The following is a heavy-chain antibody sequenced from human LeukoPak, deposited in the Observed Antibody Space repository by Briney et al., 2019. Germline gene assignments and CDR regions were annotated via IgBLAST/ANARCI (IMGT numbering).Heavy chain of an antibody. CDR1: GFTFSSYG. CDR3: AKAGVAAIFYFDY. V-gene: IGHV3-23*01. J-gene: IGHJ4*02. Sequence: PGRSLRLSCAASGFTFSSYGMHWVRQAPGKGLEWVSAISGSGGSTYYADSVKGRFTISRDNSKNTLYLQMNSLRAEDTAVYYCAKAGVAAIFYFDYWGQGTLVTVSS. D-gene: IGHD2-15*01. CDR2: ISGSGGST.